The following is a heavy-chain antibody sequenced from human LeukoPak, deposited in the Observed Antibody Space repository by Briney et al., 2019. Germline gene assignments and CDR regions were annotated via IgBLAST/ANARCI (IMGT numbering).Heavy chain of an antibody. V-gene: IGHV1-8*03. CDR1: GGTFSSYA. J-gene: IGHJ3*02. Sequence: GASVKVSCKASGGTFSSYAISWVRQATGQGLEWMGWMNPNSGNTGYAQKFQGRVTITRNTSISTAYMELSSLRSEDTAVYYCARVGPFWSGYSDEAFDIWGQGTMVTVSS. CDR2: MNPNSGNT. CDR3: ARVGPFWSGYSDEAFDI. D-gene: IGHD3-3*01.